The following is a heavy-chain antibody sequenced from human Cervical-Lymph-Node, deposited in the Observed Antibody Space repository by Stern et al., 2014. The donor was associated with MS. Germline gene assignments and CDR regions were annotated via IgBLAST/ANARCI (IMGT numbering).Heavy chain of an antibody. CDR1: GGSISPNY. CDR2: VYHTGRT. V-gene: IGHV4-59*12. D-gene: IGHD6-19*01. J-gene: IGHJ3*01. Sequence: VQLVESGPGLVKPSETLSLSCSGSGGSISPNYWSWVRQAPGKGLEWIGHVYHTGRTDYNPSLKTRVTISVDLAKNTFSLNLTSVTAADTAIYFCTRKGVAVRDAFDVWGQGTMAIVSS. CDR3: TRKGVAVRDAFDV.